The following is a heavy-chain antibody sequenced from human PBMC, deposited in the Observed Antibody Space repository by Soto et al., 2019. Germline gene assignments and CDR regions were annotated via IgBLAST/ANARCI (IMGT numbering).Heavy chain of an antibody. CDR1: GSSISAYY. D-gene: IGHD3-9*01. Sequence: SETLSLTCAVSGSSISAYYWGWVRQPPGKRLEWIGHIYYTGGTRYNPSLKSRVTISVDTSRIHLSLRLNSVTAADTAVYYCASTLVTGYSDYWGQGTLVTVSS. V-gene: IGHV4-59*01. CDR2: IYYTGGT. J-gene: IGHJ4*02. CDR3: ASTLVTGYSDY.